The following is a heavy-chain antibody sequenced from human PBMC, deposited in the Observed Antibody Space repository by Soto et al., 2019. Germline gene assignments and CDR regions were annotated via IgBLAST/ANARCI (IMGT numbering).Heavy chain of an antibody. V-gene: IGHV1-18*04. CDR2: ISAYNGNK. D-gene: IGHD3-16*01. CDR1: GSTFTSYG. Sequence: ASVKVSCKASGSTFTSYGISWVRQAPGQGIEWMGWISAYNGNKNYAQKLQGRVTMTTDTSTSTAYMELRRLRSDDTAAYYRAGGGMEGDDAFDIGGQGTMLGLSS. CDR3: AGGGMEGDDAFDI. J-gene: IGHJ3*02.